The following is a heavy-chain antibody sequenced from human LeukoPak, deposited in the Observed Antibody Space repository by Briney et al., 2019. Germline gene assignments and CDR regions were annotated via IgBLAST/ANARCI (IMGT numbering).Heavy chain of an antibody. D-gene: IGHD3-16*02. Sequence: SETLSLTCTVSGGSISSSSYYWGWIRQPPGKGLEWIGSIYYSGSTYYNPSLKSRVTISVDTSKNQFFLKLISVTAADTAVYYCASLVRRNYDNVWGSYRSNWFDPWAREPWSPSPQ. V-gene: IGHV4-39*01. J-gene: IGHJ5*02. CDR1: GGSISSSSYY. CDR3: ASLVRRNYDNVWGSYRSNWFDP. CDR2: IYYSGST.